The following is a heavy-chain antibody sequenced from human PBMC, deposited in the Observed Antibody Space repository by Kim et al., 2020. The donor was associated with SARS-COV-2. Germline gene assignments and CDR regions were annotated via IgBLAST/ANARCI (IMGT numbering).Heavy chain of an antibody. CDR3: TRGPF. V-gene: IGHV3-74*01. CDR1: GFSFIEWS. CDR2: IDNDGTTT. J-gene: IGHJ4*02. Sequence: GGSLRLSCAASGFSFIEWSMDWVRQAPGKGAEWGACIDNDGTTTLYADSVKGRFTISRDNSKTTLYLQMTGLRADDTGVYYCTRGPFWGQGTLVTVSS.